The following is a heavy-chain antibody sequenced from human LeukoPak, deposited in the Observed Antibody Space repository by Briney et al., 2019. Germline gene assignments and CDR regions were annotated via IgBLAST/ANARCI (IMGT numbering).Heavy chain of an antibody. Sequence: GGSLRLSCAASGFTFSYAWMNWVRQAPGKGLEWVAYIRSSGSPIYYADSVKGRFTISRDNAKNSLYLQMNSLRDEDTAVYYCVRDPDALDFWGQGTPVTVSS. V-gene: IGHV3-48*02. CDR2: IRSSGSPI. CDR1: GFTFSYAW. J-gene: IGHJ4*02. CDR3: VRDPDALDF.